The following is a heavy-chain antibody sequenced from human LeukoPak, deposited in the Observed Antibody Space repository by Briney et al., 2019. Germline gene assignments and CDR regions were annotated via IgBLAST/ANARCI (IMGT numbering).Heavy chain of an antibody. CDR2: IYTSGST. Sequence: SETLSLTCTVSGGSISSYYWNWIRQPAGKGLEWIGRIYTSGSTNYNPSLKSRVTMSVDTSKNQFSLILGSVTAADTAVYYRASGKNSSFGYWGQGTLVTVSS. D-gene: IGHD3-22*01. J-gene: IGHJ4*02. V-gene: IGHV4-4*07. CDR3: ASGKNSSFGY. CDR1: GGSISSYY.